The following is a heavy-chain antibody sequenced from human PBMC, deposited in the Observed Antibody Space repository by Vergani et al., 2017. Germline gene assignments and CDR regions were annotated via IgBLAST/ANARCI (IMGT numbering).Heavy chain of an antibody. J-gene: IGHJ1*01. CDR1: GFTFSSYA. CDR3: AKSDSSRPTSLHFQH. Sequence: EVQLLESGGGLVQPGGSLRLSCAASGFTFSSYAMSWVRQAPGKGLEWVSVISGSGGSTYYADSGKGRFTISRDNSKNTLYLQRNSLRAEDTAVYYCAKSDSSRPTSLHFQHWGQGTLVTVSS. D-gene: IGHD6-13*01. V-gene: IGHV3-23*01. CDR2: ISGSGGST.